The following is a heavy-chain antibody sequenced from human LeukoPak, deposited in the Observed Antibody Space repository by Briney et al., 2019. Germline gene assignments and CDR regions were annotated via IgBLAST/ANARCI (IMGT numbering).Heavy chain of an antibody. J-gene: IGHJ6*04. CDR2: VKQGATQK. CDR1: GFDFSRQW. D-gene: IGHD3-10*02. V-gene: IGHV3-7*01. Sequence: PAGGSLRLSCAASGFDFSRQWMIWVRQAPGKGLEWVAIVKQGATQKYYVDSVKGRFTIYRDNAKNSLYLKMSSLRAEDTAVYYCAELGITMIGGVWGKGTTVTISS. CDR3: AELGITMIGGV.